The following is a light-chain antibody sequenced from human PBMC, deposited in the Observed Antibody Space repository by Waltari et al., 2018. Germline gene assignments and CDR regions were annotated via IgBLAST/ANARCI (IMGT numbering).Light chain of an antibody. CDR3: ATWDDSLTAVV. J-gene: IGLJ2*01. CDR1: RSNIGTSF. CDR2: ENY. V-gene: IGLV1-51*02. Sequence: HSVLTQPPSVSAAPGQKVTISCSGSRSNIGTSFGSGYQQLPGTAPKLRFSENYHRLSGTPHRFSGSRSATSATLDITGLQTGDEADYYCATWDDSLTAVVFGGGTKVTVL.